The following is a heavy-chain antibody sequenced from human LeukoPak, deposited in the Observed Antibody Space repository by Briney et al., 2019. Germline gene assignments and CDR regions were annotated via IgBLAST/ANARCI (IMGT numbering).Heavy chain of an antibody. Sequence: ERSLILSCAASGFTFSSYGMHWVRQAPGKGLEWVAVIWYDGSNKYYADSVKGRFTISRDNSKNTLYLQMNSLRAEDTAVYYCARNQDYGVYNSVGAFDIWGQGTMVTVSS. CDR3: ARNQDYGVYNSVGAFDI. CDR2: IWYDGSNK. D-gene: IGHD4-17*01. V-gene: IGHV3-33*01. CDR1: GFTFSSYG. J-gene: IGHJ3*02.